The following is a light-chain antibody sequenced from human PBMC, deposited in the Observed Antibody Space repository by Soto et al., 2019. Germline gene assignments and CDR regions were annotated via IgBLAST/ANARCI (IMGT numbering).Light chain of an antibody. CDR3: QSYASSLSGHNYV. CDR1: SSNIGAGFD. J-gene: IGLJ1*01. CDR2: GTI. Sequence: QSVLTQPPSVSGAPGQRVTISCTGSSSNIGAGFDVHWYQQVPGTAPKLLIFGTINRPSGVPDRFSGSKSGTSASLAINGLQAEDEAEYYCQSYASSLSGHNYVFGTGTNVTVL. V-gene: IGLV1-40*01.